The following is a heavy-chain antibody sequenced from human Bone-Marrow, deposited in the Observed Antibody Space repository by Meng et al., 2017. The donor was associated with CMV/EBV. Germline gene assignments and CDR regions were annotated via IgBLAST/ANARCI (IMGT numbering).Heavy chain of an antibody. J-gene: IGHJ5*02. V-gene: IGHV6-1*01. D-gene: IGHD2-2*01. CDR2: TYFRSKWYN. CDR3: ARESAIVVVPAARGNWFDP. CDR1: GDSVSSNSAA. Sequence: SQTLSLTCAISGDSVSSNSAAWNWIRQSPSRGLEWLGRTYFRSKWYNDYAVSVKSRITINPDTSKNQFSLQLNSVTPEDTAVYYCARESAIVVVPAARGNWFDPWGQGTRVTGYS.